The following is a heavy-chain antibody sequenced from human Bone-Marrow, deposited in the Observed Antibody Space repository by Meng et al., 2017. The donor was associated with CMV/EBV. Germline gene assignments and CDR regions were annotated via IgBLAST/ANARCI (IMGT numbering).Heavy chain of an antibody. CDR1: GGSISSSSYY. CDR2: IYYYGTT. Sequence: SETLSLTCTVSGGSISSSSYYWGWIRQPPGKGLEWIGSIYYYGTTYYNPSLKSRVTISVDTSKNKFSLNLNSVTAADTAVYYCASGYSFGKFDYWVQGTLVTVSS. CDR3: ASGYSFGKFDY. D-gene: IGHD5-18*01. J-gene: IGHJ4*02. V-gene: IGHV4-39*07.